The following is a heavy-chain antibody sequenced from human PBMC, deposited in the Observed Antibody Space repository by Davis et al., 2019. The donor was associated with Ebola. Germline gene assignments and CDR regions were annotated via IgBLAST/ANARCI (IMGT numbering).Heavy chain of an antibody. CDR3: ARDQLQFHWEDSYYYGMDV. D-gene: IGHD4-11*01. Sequence: PGGSLRLSCAASGFTFSSYGMHWVRQAPGKGLEWVAVIWYDGSNKYYADSVKGRFTISRDNSKNTLYLQMNSLRAEDTAVYYCARDQLQFHWEDSYYYGMDVWGQGTTVTVSS. CDR1: GFTFSSYG. J-gene: IGHJ6*02. CDR2: IWYDGSNK. V-gene: IGHV3-33*01.